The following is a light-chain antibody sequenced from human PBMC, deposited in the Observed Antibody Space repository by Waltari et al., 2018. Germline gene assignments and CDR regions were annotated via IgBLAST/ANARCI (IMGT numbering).Light chain of an antibody. V-gene: IGKV4-1*01. CDR1: PSVLYSSNNKNY. Sequence: DIVMTQSPDSLAVPLGERATIHCNSRPSVLYSSNNKNYLAWYQQKPGQPPKLLIYWASTRESGVPDRLSGSGSGTDFTLTISSLQAEDVAVYYCHQYYNIPFTFGPGTKVDIK. CDR2: WAS. J-gene: IGKJ3*01. CDR3: HQYYNIPFT.